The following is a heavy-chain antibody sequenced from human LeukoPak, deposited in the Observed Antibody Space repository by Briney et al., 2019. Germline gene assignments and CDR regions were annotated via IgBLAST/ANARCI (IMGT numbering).Heavy chain of an antibody. CDR3: ARGGTYYCDSSGYYEALDY. V-gene: IGHV1-18*01. Sequence: ASVKVSCKASGYTFTSYGISWVRQAPGQGLEWMGWISAYNGNTNYAQKLQSRVTMTTDTSTSTAYMELRSLRSDDTAVYYCARGGTYYCDSSGYYEALDYWGQRTLVTVSS. CDR2: ISAYNGNT. CDR1: GYTFTSYG. D-gene: IGHD3-22*01. J-gene: IGHJ4*02.